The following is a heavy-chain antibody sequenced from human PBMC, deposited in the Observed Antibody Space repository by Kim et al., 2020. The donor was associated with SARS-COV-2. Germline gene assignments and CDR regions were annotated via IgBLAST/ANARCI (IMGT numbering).Heavy chain of an antibody. V-gene: IGHV3-33*01. Sequence: GGSLRLSCAASGFTFTNYAMHWVRQAPGKGLEWVAVIWEYGTRTYYADSVKGRFTISRDNSKNTLYLQMNSLRVEDTAVYYCVRKGEDNWGQETLVTVPS. J-gene: IGHJ4*02. D-gene: IGHD3-16*01. CDR1: GFTFTNYA. CDR3: VRKGEDN. CDR2: IWEYGTRT.